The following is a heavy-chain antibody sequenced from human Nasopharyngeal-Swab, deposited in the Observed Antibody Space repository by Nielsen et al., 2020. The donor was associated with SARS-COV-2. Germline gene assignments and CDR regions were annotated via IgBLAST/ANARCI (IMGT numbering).Heavy chain of an antibody. V-gene: IGHV3-7*04. D-gene: IGHD3-10*01. CDR3: ARGGFVRGVSPYYFDY. CDR1: GFTFSSYW. CDR2: IKQDGSEK. Sequence: GGSLRLSCAASGFTFSSYWMSWVRQVPGKGLEWVANIKQDGSEKYYVDSVKGRFTISRDNAKNSLYLQMNSLRAEDTAVYYCARGGFVRGVSPYYFDYWGQGTLVTVSS. J-gene: IGHJ4*02.